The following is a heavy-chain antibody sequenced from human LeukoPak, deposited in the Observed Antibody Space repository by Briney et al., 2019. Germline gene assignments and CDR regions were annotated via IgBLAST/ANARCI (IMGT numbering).Heavy chain of an antibody. CDR2: ISGSGGST. CDR3: AKVGQGVVVVPAAPVSY. D-gene: IGHD2-2*01. CDR1: GFTFSSYA. J-gene: IGHJ4*02. Sequence: PGASLRLSCAASGFTFSSYAMSWVRQAPGKGLEWVSAISGSGGSTHYADSVKGRFTISRDNSKNTLYLQMNSLRAEDTAVYYCAKVGQGVVVVPAAPVSYWGQGTLVTVSS. V-gene: IGHV3-23*01.